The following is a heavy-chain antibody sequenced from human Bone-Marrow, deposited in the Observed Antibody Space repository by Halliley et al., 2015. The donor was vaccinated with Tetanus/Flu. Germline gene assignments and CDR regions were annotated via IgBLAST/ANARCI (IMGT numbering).Heavy chain of an antibody. CDR1: GGSIGTYY. CDR3: ARADGPGPFDT. V-gene: IGHV4-59*01. CDR2: IYYSGRT. D-gene: IGHD4-17*01. Sequence: TLSLTCTVSGGSIGTYYWNWIRQPPGKGLEWIGYIYYSGRTNYNSSLKSRATISIDTSKNQFSLKVRSVTAADTAVYYCARADGPGPFDTGGQGPVFTVPS. J-gene: IGHJ3*02.